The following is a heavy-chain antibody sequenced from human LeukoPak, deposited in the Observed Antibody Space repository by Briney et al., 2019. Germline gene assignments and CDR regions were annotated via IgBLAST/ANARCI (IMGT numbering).Heavy chain of an antibody. CDR1: AFTVTSNY. V-gene: IGHV3-66*02. Sequence: GGSLRLYWAPYAFTVTSNYMSWVRQAPGKGLEWHLFLISGGTTYYDDSVNGRFTISRDNSKTKMYLEMNSLRVEDTAVSYCARGDVGDYWGQGTLVTVSS. CDR2: LISGGTT. CDR3: ARGDVGDY. J-gene: IGHJ4*02. D-gene: IGHD1-26*01.